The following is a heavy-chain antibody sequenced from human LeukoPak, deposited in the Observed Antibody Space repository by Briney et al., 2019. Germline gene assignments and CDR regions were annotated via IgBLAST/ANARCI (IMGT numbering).Heavy chain of an antibody. CDR3: ARFSSLLDY. V-gene: IGHV3-11*04. CDR1: GGSISSYY. J-gene: IGHJ4*02. CDR2: ISSSGSTI. Sequence: LSLTCTVSGGSISSYYWSWIRQPPGKGLEWVSYISSSGSTIYYADSVKGRFTISRDNAKNSLYLQMNSLRAEDTAVYYCARFSSLLDYWGQGTLVTVSS.